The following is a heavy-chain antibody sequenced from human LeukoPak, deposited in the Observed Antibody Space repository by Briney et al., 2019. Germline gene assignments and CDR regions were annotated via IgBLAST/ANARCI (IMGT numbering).Heavy chain of an antibody. V-gene: IGHV4-34*01. J-gene: IGHJ6*03. CDR2: INHSGST. CDR1: GGSFSGYY. Sequence: SETLSLTCAVYGGSFSGYYWSWIRQPPGKGLEWIGEINHSGSTNYNPSLKSRVTISVDTSKNQFSLKLSSVTAADTAVYYCARHLYYYYYVDVWGKGITVTISS. CDR3: ARHLYYYYYVDV.